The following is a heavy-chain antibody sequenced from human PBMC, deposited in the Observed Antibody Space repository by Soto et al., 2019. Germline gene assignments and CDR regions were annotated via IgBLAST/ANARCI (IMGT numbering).Heavy chain of an antibody. D-gene: IGHD2-15*01. J-gene: IGHJ4*02. V-gene: IGHV3-21*01. CDR2: ISSSSSYI. CDR3: ARGNGGSGLFDY. CDR1: GFTFSSYS. Sequence: PGGSLRLSGAASGFTFSSYSMNWVRQAPGKGLEWVSSISSSSSYIYYADSVKGRFTISRDNAKNSLYLQMNSLRAEDTAVYYCARGNGGSGLFDYWGQGTLVTVSS.